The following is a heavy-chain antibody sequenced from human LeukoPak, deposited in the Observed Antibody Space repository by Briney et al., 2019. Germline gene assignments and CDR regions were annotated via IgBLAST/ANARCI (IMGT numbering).Heavy chain of an antibody. CDR2: INHSGST. Sequence: SGTLSLTCAVSGGSISSSYWWSWIRQPPGKGLEWIGEINHSGSTNYNPSLKSRVTISVDTSKNQFSLKLSSVTAADTAVYYCARRYCSGGSCYAGSFAAPTLKRFDPWGQGTLVTVSS. J-gene: IGHJ5*02. D-gene: IGHD2-15*01. V-gene: IGHV4-4*02. CDR1: GGSISSSYW. CDR3: ARRYCSGGSCYAGSFAAPTLKRFDP.